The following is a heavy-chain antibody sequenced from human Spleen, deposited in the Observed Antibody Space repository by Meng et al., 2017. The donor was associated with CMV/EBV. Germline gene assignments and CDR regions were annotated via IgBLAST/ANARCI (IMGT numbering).Heavy chain of an antibody. CDR2: LYYTGTS. D-gene: IGHD3-3*01. CDR1: GGSISSNYY. V-gene: IGHV4-39*06. Sequence: SETLSLTCAVSGGSISSNYYWDWIRQPPGKGLEWIGSLYYTGTSYSPPSLKSRVTMSVDTSRNQFPLNLIAVTAADSAKFSCLRPWRGAGTPPPPPASWGPG. CDR3: LRPWRGAGTPPPPPAS. J-gene: IGHJ5*02.